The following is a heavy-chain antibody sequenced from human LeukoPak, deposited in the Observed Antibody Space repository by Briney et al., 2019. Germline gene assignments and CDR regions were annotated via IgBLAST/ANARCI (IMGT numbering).Heavy chain of an antibody. CDR1: GFTFSSYG. V-gene: IGHV3-33*06. Sequence: GGSLRLSCAVSGFTFSSYGMHWVRQAPGKGMEWVAVIWYDGRNKYYADSVKGRFTISRDNSKNTLYLQMNSLRAEDTAVYYCAKILPMYSSSWQVSIDYWGQGTLVTVSS. J-gene: IGHJ4*02. CDR3: AKILPMYSSSWQVSIDY. CDR2: IWYDGRNK. D-gene: IGHD6-13*01.